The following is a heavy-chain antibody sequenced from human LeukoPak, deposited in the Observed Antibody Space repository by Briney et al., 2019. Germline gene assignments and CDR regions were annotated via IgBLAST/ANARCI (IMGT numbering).Heavy chain of an antibody. Sequence: PSQTLSLTCTVSGGSISSGSYYWSWIRQPAGKGLEWIGRIYTSGSTNYNPSLKSRVTISVDTSKNQFSLKLSSVTAADTAVYYCARDRGMVRGVPGWFDPWGQGTLVTVSS. CDR1: GGSISSGSYY. V-gene: IGHV4-61*02. D-gene: IGHD3-10*01. CDR2: IYTSGST. J-gene: IGHJ5*02. CDR3: ARDRGMVRGVPGWFDP.